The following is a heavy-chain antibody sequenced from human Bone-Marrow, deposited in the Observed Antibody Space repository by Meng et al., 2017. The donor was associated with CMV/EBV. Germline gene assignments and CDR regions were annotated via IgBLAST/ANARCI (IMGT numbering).Heavy chain of an antibody. Sequence: ASVKVSCKASGYTFTGYYMHWVRQAPGQGLEWMGWINPNSGGTNYAQKFQGRVTMTRDTSISTAYMELSRLRSDDTAVYYCARTVQGEMATMGGDAFDIWGQGTRVTVSS. D-gene: IGHD5-24*01. CDR1: GYTFTGYY. J-gene: IGHJ3*02. CDR3: ARTVQGEMATMGGDAFDI. V-gene: IGHV1-2*02. CDR2: INPNSGGT.